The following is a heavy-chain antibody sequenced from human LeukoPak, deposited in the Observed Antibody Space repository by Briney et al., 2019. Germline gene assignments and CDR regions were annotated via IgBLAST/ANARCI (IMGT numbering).Heavy chain of an antibody. Sequence: SQTLSLTCAVSGGSISSGGYSWSWIRQPPGKGLEWIGYIYHSGSTYYNPSLKSRVTISVDRSKNQFSLKLSSVTAADTAVYYCARGDAIAVAGDLFDYWGQGTLVTVSS. D-gene: IGHD6-19*01. CDR1: GGSISSGGYS. CDR2: IYHSGST. V-gene: IGHV4-30-2*01. J-gene: IGHJ4*02. CDR3: ARGDAIAVAGDLFDY.